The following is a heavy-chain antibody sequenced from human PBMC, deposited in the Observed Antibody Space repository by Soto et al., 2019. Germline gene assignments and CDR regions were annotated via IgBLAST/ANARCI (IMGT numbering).Heavy chain of an antibody. Sequence: PSETLSLTCAVSGGSISSGGYSWSWIRQPPGKGLEWIGYIYHSGSTYYNPSLKSRVTISVDRSKNQFSLKLSSVTAADTAVYYCARSSFGESLTDAFDIWGQGTMVTVSS. CDR1: GGSISSGGYS. CDR3: ARSSFGESLTDAFDI. V-gene: IGHV4-30-2*01. J-gene: IGHJ3*02. D-gene: IGHD3-10*01. CDR2: IYHSGST.